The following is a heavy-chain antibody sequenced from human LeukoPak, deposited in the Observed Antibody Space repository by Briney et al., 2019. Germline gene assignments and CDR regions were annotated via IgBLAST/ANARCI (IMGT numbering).Heavy chain of an antibody. CDR1: ESTFTRYS. J-gene: IGHJ6*04. D-gene: IGHD3-10*02. CDR2: IDSSSSAI. CDR3: AELGITMIGGV. V-gene: IGHV3-48*04. Sequence: SGGSLRLSCAASESTFTRYSMNWVRQAPGKGLEWLSNIDSSSSAIYYADSVKGRFTISRDNAKNSLYLQMNSLRAEDTAVYYCAELGITMIGGVWGKGTTVTISS.